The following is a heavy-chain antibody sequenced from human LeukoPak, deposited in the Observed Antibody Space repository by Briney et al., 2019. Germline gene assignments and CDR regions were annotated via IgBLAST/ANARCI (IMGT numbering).Heavy chain of an antibody. D-gene: IGHD2-2*01. J-gene: IGHJ4*02. V-gene: IGHV4-34*01. Sequence: PSETLSLTCAVHGGSFSGYYWSWIRQPPRKGLEWIGEINHSGSTNYNPSLKSRVTISVDTSKNQFSLKLSSVTAADTAVYYCARGSQYVTYYFDYWGQGTLVTVSS. CDR3: ARGSQYVTYYFDY. CDR2: INHSGST. CDR1: GGSFSGYY.